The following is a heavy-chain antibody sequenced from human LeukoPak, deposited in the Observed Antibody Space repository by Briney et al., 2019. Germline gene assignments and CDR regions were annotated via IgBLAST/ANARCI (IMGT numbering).Heavy chain of an antibody. J-gene: IGHJ4*02. V-gene: IGHV1-2*02. CDR3: ARDWAVAVAGEDY. Sequence: ASVKVSCKASGGTFSSYAISWVRQAPGQGLEWMGWINPNSGGTNYAQKFQGRVTMTRDASISTAYMELSRLRSDDTAVYYCARDWAVAVAGEDYWGQGTLVTVSS. D-gene: IGHD6-19*01. CDR2: INPNSGGT. CDR1: GGTFSSYA.